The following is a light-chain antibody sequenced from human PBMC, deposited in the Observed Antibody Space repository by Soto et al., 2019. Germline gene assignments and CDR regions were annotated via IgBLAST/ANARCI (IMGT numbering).Light chain of an antibody. Sequence: QSVLTQPPSVSAAPGQKVTISCSGSSSNIGNNYVSWYQQLPGTAPKLLIYDNNKRPSGIPDRFSGSKSGTSATLGITGLQTGDEADYYRGTWESRLGVVVFGGGTKLPVL. V-gene: IGLV1-51*01. CDR1: SSNIGNNY. CDR2: DNN. J-gene: IGLJ2*01. CDR3: GTWESRLGVVV.